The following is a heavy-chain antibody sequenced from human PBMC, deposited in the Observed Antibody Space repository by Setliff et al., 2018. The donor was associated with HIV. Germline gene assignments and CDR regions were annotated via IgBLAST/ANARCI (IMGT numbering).Heavy chain of an antibody. D-gene: IGHD5-18*01. J-gene: IGHJ2*01. CDR1: GFTFDDYA. CDR3: AKGTLSDTWYFDV. CDR2: ISWNSGFI. Sequence: GGSLRLSCAASGFTFDDYAMHWVRQVPGKGLEWVSGISWNSGFIGYADSVMGRFTISRDNAKSSLYLQMNSLRAEDMAFYYCAKGTLSDTWYFDVWGRGTLVTVSS. V-gene: IGHV3-9*03.